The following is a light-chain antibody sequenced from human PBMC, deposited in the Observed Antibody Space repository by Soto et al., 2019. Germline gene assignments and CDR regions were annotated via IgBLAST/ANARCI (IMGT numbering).Light chain of an antibody. CDR2: AAS. Sequence: DIQMTQSPSSLSASVGDRVTITCRASQSISSYLNWYQQKPGKAPKLLIYAASSLQSGVPSRFSGSGSGTDFTLTISSLQPEDFATYYCQQYDASPLTFGPGTKVDVK. CDR3: QQYDASPLT. J-gene: IGKJ3*01. V-gene: IGKV1-39*01. CDR1: QSISSY.